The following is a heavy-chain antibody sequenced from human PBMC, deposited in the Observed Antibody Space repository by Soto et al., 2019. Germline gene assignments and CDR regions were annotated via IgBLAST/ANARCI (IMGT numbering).Heavy chain of an antibody. Sequence: GGSLRLSCAASGFTFSDYYMSWIRQPPGKGLEWISYITSSGTFAHYADSVKGRFTISRDNAKNFLYLQMNSLTAEDTAVYYCAGETGNRLDPWGLGTLVTVSS. CDR2: ITSSGTFA. CDR3: AGETGNRLDP. J-gene: IGHJ5*02. D-gene: IGHD1-1*01. CDR1: GFTFSDYY. V-gene: IGHV3-11*01.